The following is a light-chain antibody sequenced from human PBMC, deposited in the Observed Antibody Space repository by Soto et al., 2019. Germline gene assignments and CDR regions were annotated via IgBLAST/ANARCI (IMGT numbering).Light chain of an antibody. V-gene: IGKV3-20*01. Sequence: EIVLTQSPGTLSLSPGERATLSCRASQSVSSSYLAWYQQKPGQAPRLLIYGASSRATGIPDRFSGSGSGTDFTLTINRLEPEDFAVYYCQRYGSSRPKFTFGPGTKVDIK. CDR1: QSVSSSY. CDR2: GAS. CDR3: QRYGSSRPKFT. J-gene: IGKJ3*01.